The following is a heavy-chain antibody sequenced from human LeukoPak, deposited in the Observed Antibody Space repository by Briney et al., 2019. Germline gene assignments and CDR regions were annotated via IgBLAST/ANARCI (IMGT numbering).Heavy chain of an antibody. J-gene: IGHJ4*02. Sequence: PSETLSLTCTVSGDSFSTYYWSWIRQPAGKGLEWIGRIYYSENTNYNPSLKSRVTMSVDTSKNQFSLKLSSVTAADTAVYYCARQLLVGATNFDYWGQGALVTVSS. D-gene: IGHD1-26*01. CDR2: IYYSENT. V-gene: IGHV4-4*07. CDR3: ARQLLVGATNFDY. CDR1: GDSFSTYY.